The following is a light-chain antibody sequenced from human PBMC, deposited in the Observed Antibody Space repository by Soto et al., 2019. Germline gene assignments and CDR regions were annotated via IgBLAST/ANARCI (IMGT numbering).Light chain of an antibody. J-gene: IGLJ2*01. CDR1: KLGEKY. CDR2: LDT. V-gene: IGLV3-1*01. CDR3: QAWDSTTADLV. Sequence: SYELTQPPSVSVSPGQTASITCSGDKLGEKYACWYQQKPGQSPVLVIYLDTKRPSGIPERFSGSNSGNTATLTISGTQAMDEADYYCQAWDSTTADLVFGGGTKLTV.